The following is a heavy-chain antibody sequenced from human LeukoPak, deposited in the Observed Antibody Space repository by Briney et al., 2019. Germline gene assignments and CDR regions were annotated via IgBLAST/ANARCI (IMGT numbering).Heavy chain of an antibody. Sequence: GGSLRLSCAASGLTFRYCETVGVRQAPGKGLDWVGRIGNKVNNYITKYAASVNGRFTISRDDSKNSLSLQLNSVKTEDTAVYYCVVIIRGVGNWGQGTLVTVSS. D-gene: IGHD3-10*01. CDR3: VVIIRGVGN. CDR2: IGNKVNNYIT. CDR1: GLTFRYCE. J-gene: IGHJ1*01. V-gene: IGHV3-72*01.